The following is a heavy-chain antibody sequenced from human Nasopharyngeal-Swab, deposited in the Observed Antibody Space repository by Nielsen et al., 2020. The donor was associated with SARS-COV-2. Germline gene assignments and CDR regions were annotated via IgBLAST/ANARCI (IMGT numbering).Heavy chain of an antibody. Sequence: GESLKISCEASGYSFTTYWIAWVRQMPGKGLEWMGIIYHGASLTRYSPSFEGQVTISADKSTNTAYLQWSSLKASDTAMYYCARLDSSAAGSHFTYALDVWGRGTTVTVSS. J-gene: IGHJ6*02. CDR1: GYSFTTYW. V-gene: IGHV5-51*01. CDR3: ARLDSSAAGSHFTYALDV. CDR2: IYHGASLT. D-gene: IGHD6-19*01.